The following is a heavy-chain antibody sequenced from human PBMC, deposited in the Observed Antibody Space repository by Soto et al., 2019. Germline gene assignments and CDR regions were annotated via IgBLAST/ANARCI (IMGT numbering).Heavy chain of an antibody. D-gene: IGHD6-19*01. CDR3: AKSGTYSSGWYDY. CDR1: GFTFSSYA. V-gene: IGHV3-23*01. J-gene: IGHJ4*02. Sequence: EVQLLESGGGLVQPGGSLRLSCAASGFTFSSYAMSWVRQAPGKGLEWVSAISGSGGSTYYADSVKGRFTISRDNSQNTLYLQMHSLRAEDTAVYYCAKSGTYSSGWYDYWGQGTLVTVSS. CDR2: ISGSGGST.